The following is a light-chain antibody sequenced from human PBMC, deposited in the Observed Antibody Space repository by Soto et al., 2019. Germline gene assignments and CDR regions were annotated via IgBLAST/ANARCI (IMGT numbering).Light chain of an antibody. V-gene: IGKV3-15*01. Sequence: EIVMTQSPATLSLSPGERATLSCRASQSVSSNLAWYQQKPGQAPRLLIYGASTRATGIPASFSSSGSGTEFTLTISRLQAEDVAVFYCQQYDNGPITFGQGTRLEIK. CDR3: QQYDNGPIT. CDR1: QSVSSN. J-gene: IGKJ5*01. CDR2: GAS.